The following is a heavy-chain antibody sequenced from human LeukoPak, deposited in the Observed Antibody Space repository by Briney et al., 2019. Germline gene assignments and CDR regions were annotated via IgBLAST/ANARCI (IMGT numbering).Heavy chain of an antibody. V-gene: IGHV4-34*01. Sequence: PSETLSLTCAVYGGSFSGYYWSWIRQPPGKGLEWIGEINHSGSTNYNPSLKSRVTISVDTSKNQFSLKLSAVTAADTAVYYCARQRGYSRSYYHSYFDYWGQGTLVTVSS. CDR1: GGSFSGYY. CDR3: ARQRGYSRSYYHSYFDY. D-gene: IGHD1-26*01. J-gene: IGHJ4*02. CDR2: INHSGST.